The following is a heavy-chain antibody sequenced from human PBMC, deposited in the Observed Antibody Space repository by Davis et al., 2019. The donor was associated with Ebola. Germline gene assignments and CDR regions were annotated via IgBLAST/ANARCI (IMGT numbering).Heavy chain of an antibody. CDR2: ISSSSSYI. CDR1: GFTFSSYG. CDR3: AREWVVRWFDP. Sequence: GESLKISCAASGFTFSSYGMHWVRQAPGKGPEWVSSISSSSSYIYYADSAKGRFTISRDNAKNSLYLQMNSLRAEDTAVYYCAREWVVRWFDPWGQGTLVTVSS. D-gene: IGHD1-26*01. J-gene: IGHJ5*02. V-gene: IGHV3-21*01.